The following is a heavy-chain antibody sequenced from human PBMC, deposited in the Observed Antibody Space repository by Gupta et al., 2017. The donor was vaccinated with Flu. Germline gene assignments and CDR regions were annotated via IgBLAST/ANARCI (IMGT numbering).Heavy chain of an antibody. V-gene: IGHV3-48*02. D-gene: IGHD5-12*01. CDR3: ARRKPNDYYFDF. CDR2: ISSTSNTI. Sequence: VRQAPGKGLEWFSYISSTSNTIYYADSVKGRFTISRDNAKDSLYLQMNSLRDDDTAVYYCARRKPNDYYFDFWGQGTLVTVSS. J-gene: IGHJ4*02.